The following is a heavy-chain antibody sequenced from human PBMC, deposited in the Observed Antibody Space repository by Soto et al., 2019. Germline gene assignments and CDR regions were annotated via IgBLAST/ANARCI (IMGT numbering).Heavy chain of an antibody. V-gene: IGHV1-18*01. CDR1: GYTFTSYH. D-gene: IGHD3-16*02. J-gene: IGHJ4*02. CDR3: AALIWGSFRPDY. CDR2: ISAYNGNT. Sequence: QVPLVQSGAEMKKPGASVKVSCKASGYTFTSYHITWVRQAPGQGLEWMGWISAYNGNTNYAQSVQGRVTMTTDTSTSTGYMELRSLRSDDTAVYYCAALIWGSFRPDYWGQGTLVTVSS.